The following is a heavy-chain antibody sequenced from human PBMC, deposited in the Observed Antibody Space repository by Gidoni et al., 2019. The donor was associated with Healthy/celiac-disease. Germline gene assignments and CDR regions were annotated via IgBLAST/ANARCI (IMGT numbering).Heavy chain of an antibody. CDR1: GGSFSGYY. V-gene: IGHV4-34*01. D-gene: IGHD3-3*01. J-gene: IGHJ6*02. CDR2: INHSGRT. Sequence: QVQLQQWGAGLLQPSETLSLTCAVYGGSFSGYYWSWIRQPPGKGLDWLGEINHSGRTNYNPSIKSRVTISGDTSKNQFSLKLSSVTAADTAVYYCARGRGDFWSGPYYYYYGMDVWGQGTTVTVSS. CDR3: ARGRGDFWSGPYYYYYGMDV.